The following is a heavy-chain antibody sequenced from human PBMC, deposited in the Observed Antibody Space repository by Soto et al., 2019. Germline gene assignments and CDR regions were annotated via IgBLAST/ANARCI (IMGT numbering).Heavy chain of an antibody. Sequence: SETLSLTCTVSGGSISSYYWSWIRQPPGKGLEWIGYIYYSGSTNYNPSLKSRVTISVDTSKNQFSLKLSSVTAADTAVYYCARAKAPLYSSSWYWFDPRGQRTLVTVSS. CDR3: ARAKAPLYSSSWYWFDP. J-gene: IGHJ5*02. CDR2: IYYSGST. CDR1: GGSISSYY. D-gene: IGHD6-13*01. V-gene: IGHV4-59*08.